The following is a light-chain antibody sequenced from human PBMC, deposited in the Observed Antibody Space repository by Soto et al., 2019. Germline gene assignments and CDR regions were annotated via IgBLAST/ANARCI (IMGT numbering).Light chain of an antibody. CDR1: SGHSTYG. V-gene: IGLV4-69*01. CDR2: VYSDGSH. Sequence: QSVLTQSPSASASLGASVKLTCTLSSGHSTYGIAWHQQQPEKGPRYLMKVYSDGSHSKGDGIPDRFSGSSSGAERYLTISNLQSEDEADYYCQAWGTDIRVLGGGTKVTVL. J-gene: IGLJ3*02. CDR3: QAWGTDIRV.